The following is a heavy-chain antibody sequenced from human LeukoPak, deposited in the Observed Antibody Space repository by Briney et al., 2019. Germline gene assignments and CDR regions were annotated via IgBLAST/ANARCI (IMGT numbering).Heavy chain of an antibody. CDR1: GCTFTGYY. D-gene: IGHD6-6*01. J-gene: IGHJ6*03. Sequence: ASVKVSCKATGCTFTGYYMHWVRQAPGQGLEWMGWINPNSGGTNYAQKFQGRVTMTRDTSISTAYMELSRLRSDDTAVYYCAREGSSSNYYYYYMDVWGKGTTVTVSS. CDR2: INPNSGGT. V-gene: IGHV1-2*02. CDR3: AREGSSSNYYYYYMDV.